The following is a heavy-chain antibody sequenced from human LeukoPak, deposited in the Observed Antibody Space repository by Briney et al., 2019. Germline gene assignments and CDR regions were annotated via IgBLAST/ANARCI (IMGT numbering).Heavy chain of an antibody. V-gene: IGHV3-48*04. CDR3: ARTRWLERRGGFDY. Sequence: GGSLRLSCAASGFTFSSYSMNWVRQAPRKGLEGGSYISSSGSTIYYADSVKGRFTISRDNAKNSLYLQMNSLRAEDTAVYYCARTRWLERRGGFDYWGQGTLVTVSS. D-gene: IGHD1-1*01. CDR1: GFTFSSYS. CDR2: ISSSGSTI. J-gene: IGHJ4*02.